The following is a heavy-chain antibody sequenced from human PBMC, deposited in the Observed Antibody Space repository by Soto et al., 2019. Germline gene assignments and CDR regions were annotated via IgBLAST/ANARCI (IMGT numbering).Heavy chain of an antibody. Sequence: GGSMRLSCAASGFAFSRYSMNWVRQAPGKGLEWVSYISRSSNTIYNADSVKGRFTISRDNAQNSLSLQMNSLRDEDSGVYFWARNVAGRPYYNDVWGQGTTVTVSS. J-gene: IGHJ6*03. CDR3: ARNVAGRPYYNDV. CDR1: GFAFSRYS. V-gene: IGHV3-48*02. CDR2: ISRSSNTI.